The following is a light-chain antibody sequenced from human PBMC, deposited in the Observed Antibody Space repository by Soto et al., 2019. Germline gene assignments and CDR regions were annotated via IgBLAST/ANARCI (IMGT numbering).Light chain of an antibody. CDR3: TAWDARLNGQV. J-gene: IGLJ2*01. Sequence: QSVLTQPPSASGTPGQRVTISCSGSSFNNGSHTVTWYQQVPGTAPKLLIFSHNQRPSGVPDRFSGSKSGTSASLAISGLQSDDEADYYCTAWDARLNGQVSGGGTKLTVL. CDR1: SFNNGSHT. V-gene: IGLV1-44*01. CDR2: SHN.